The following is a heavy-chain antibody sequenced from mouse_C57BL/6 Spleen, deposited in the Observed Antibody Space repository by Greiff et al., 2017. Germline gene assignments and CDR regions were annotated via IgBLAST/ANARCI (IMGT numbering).Heavy chain of an antibody. V-gene: IGHV1-53*01. CDR2: INPSNGGT. CDR1: GYTFTSYR. CDR3: ARDDYDVFAMDY. J-gene: IGHJ4*01. Sequence: QVQLQQPGTELVKPGASVKLSCKASGYTFTSYRMHWVKQRPGQGLEWIGNINPSNGGTNYNEKFKSKATLTVDKSSSTAYMQLSSLTSEDSAVYYCARDDYDVFAMDYWGQGTSVTVSS. D-gene: IGHD2-4*01.